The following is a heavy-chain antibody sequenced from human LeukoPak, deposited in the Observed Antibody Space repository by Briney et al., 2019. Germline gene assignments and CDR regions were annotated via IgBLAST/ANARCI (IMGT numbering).Heavy chain of an antibody. CDR1: GYTFTAHY. D-gene: IGHD1/OR15-1a*01. J-gene: IGHJ3*02. CDR2: INSDNGVA. Sequence: GASVKVSCKAAGYTFTAHYIHWVRQAPGQGLERMGWINSDNGVASYAQKFQGRVTMTRDTSVSTAYLDLSRLRSDDTAVYYCARDASRTAFDIWGQGTMVTVSS. CDR3: ARDASRTAFDI. V-gene: IGHV1-2*02.